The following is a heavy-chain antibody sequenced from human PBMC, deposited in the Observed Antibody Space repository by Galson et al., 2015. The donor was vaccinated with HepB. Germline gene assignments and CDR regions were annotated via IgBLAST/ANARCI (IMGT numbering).Heavy chain of an antibody. CDR1: GFTFSSYS. CDR3: ARDTYFDL. V-gene: IGHV3-21*01. Sequence: SLRLSCAGSGFTFSSYSMNWVRQGPGKGLEWVSSISSRSSYIYYADSVKGRFTISRDNAKNSLYLQMNSLRAEDTAVYYCARDTYFDLWGRGTLVTVSS. J-gene: IGHJ2*01. CDR2: ISSRSSYI.